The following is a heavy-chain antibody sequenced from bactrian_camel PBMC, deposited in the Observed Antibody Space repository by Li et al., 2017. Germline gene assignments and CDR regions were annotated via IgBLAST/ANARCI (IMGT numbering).Heavy chain of an antibody. Sequence: QVQLVESGGGAVQPGESLKLSCVASESTSKTSCMAWWRQVPGKDRELLTVVNVRGTPYYADSIKGRFTISRDNGGNTAHLQMNSLQAADTAKHYCAAGPTRNGYCSTLARPPYWGQGTQVTVS. CDR1: ESTSKTSC. V-gene: IGHV3S53*01. J-gene: IGHJ4*01. CDR3: AAGPTRNGYCSTLARPPY. D-gene: IGHD3*01. CDR2: VNVRGTP.